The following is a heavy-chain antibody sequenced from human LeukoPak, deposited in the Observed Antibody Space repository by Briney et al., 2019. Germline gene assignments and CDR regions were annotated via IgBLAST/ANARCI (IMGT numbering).Heavy chain of an antibody. Sequence: GGSLRLSCAASGFTFSSYSMNWVRQAPGKGLEWVSYISSASGSIYYADSVKGRFTISRDNAKNSLYLQMNSLRAEDTAVYYCARGKLAVQDYWGQGTLVTVSS. V-gene: IGHV3-48*04. CDR1: GFTFSSYS. CDR3: ARGKLAVQDY. D-gene: IGHD3-3*02. CDR2: ISSASGSI. J-gene: IGHJ4*02.